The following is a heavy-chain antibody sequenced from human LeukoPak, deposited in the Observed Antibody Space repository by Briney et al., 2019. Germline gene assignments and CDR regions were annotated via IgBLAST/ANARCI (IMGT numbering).Heavy chain of an antibody. J-gene: IGHJ4*02. CDR1: RFTFSNAW. V-gene: IGHV3-15*01. CDR2: IKSKVDGETT. CDR3: AIDEPNYAPYDFDY. D-gene: IGHD4/OR15-4a*01. Sequence: GGSLRLSCAASRFTFSNAWMNWVRQAPGKGLEWVGRIKSKVDGETTDYAAPVKGRFTISRDHSNIRVYMQIHSRTRMDITVYSCAIDEPNYAPYDFDYWGQGTLVTASS.